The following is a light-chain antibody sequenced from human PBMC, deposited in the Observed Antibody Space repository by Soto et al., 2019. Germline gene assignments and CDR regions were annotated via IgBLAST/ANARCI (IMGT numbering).Light chain of an antibody. J-gene: IGKJ1*01. V-gene: IGKV1-5*01. CDR2: DAS. CDR1: QSISSW. Sequence: DIQMTQSPSTLSASVGDRVTITCRASQSISSWLAWYQQKPGKAPKLLIYDASSLESGVPSRFSGSGSGTEFTLTISSLQPXXXXXXXXQQYNSYSPWTFGQGTKVXIK. CDR3: QQYNSYSPWT.